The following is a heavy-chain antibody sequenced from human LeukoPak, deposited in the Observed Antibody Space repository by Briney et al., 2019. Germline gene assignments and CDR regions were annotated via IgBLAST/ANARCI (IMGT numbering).Heavy chain of an antibody. V-gene: IGHV4-38-2*02. J-gene: IGHJ4*02. Sequence: PSETLSLTCTVSGYSISSGYYWGWIRQPPGKGLEWIGSIYYSGSTYYNPSLKSRVTISVDTSKNQFSLKLSSVTAADTAVYYCARYSGSGSYYLPFDYWGQGTLVTVSS. CDR3: ARYSGSGSYYLPFDY. D-gene: IGHD1-26*01. CDR2: IYYSGST. CDR1: GYSISSGYY.